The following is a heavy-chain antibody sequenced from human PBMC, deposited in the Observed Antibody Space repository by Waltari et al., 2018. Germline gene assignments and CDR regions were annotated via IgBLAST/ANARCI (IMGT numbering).Heavy chain of an antibody. D-gene: IGHD2-15*01. CDR3: VKDSRSGNFDH. CDR2: ISNKGDTT. J-gene: IGHJ4*02. Sequence: EVQLVESGGGLVQPGGSLRLSCSASGFLFSDCVMHWVRQAPGKGLEYVSIISNKGDTTRYADSVKGRFTISRDNSKNTLFLQMTSLRPEDTGIYYCVKDSRSGNFDHWGQGTLVTVSS. CDR1: GFLFSDCV. V-gene: IGHV3-64D*06.